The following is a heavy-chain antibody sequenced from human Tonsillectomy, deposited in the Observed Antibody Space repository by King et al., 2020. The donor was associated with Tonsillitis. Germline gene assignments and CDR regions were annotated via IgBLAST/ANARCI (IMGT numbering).Heavy chain of an antibody. J-gene: IGHJ6*02. Sequence: QLVQSGADVKKPGSSVKVSCTASGGTFSSYAISWVRQAPGQGLEWMGGIIPTFGTTNNAQKIQGRATFTADESTNTAYMELRSLTSEDTAVYYCARFGSAGLTSSGGLDVWGQGTAVTVSS. CDR3: ARFGSAGLTSSGGLDV. D-gene: IGHD6-25*01. CDR1: GGTFSSYA. V-gene: IGHV1-69*12. CDR2: IIPTFGTT.